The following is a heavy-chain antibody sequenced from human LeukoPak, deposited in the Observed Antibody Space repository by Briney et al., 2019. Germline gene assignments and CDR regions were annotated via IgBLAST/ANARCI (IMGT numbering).Heavy chain of an antibody. CDR1: GYTFTSYG. J-gene: IGHJ4*02. Sequence: ASVKVSCKASGYTFTSYGISWVRQAPGQGLEWMGWISAYNGNTNYAQKLQGRVTMTTDTSTSTAYMEPRSLRSDDTAVYYCAAGYCSSTSCYWLDYWGQGTLDTVSS. CDR2: ISAYNGNT. CDR3: AAGYCSSTSCYWLDY. D-gene: IGHD2-2*01. V-gene: IGHV1-18*01.